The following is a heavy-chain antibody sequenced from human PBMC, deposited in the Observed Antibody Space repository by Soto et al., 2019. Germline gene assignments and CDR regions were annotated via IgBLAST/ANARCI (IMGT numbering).Heavy chain of an antibody. D-gene: IGHD1-26*01. J-gene: IGHJ4*02. Sequence: PGGSLRLSCAASGFTFSSYAMSWVRQAPGKGLEWVSTVSGSGGSTYYADSVKGRFSISRDNSENTLFLQMNSLRAEDTAVYYCEKRGHTGATNPIDYWGQGSLVTVSS. V-gene: IGHV3-23*01. CDR3: EKRGHTGATNPIDY. CDR1: GFTFSSYA. CDR2: VSGSGGST.